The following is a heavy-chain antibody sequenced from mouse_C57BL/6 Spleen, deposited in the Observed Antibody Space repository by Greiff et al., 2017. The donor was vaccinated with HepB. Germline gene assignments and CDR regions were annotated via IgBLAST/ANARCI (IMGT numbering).Heavy chain of an antibody. CDR2: IYPGSGNT. Sequence: QVQLQQSGAELVRPGASVKLSCKASGYTFTDYYINWVKQRPGQGLEWIARIYPGSGNTYYNEKFKGKATLTAEKSSSTAYMQLSSLTSEDSAVYFYARYADYAMDYWGQGTSVTVSS. CDR3: ARYADYAMDY. V-gene: IGHV1-76*01. CDR1: GYTFTDYY. D-gene: IGHD6-5*01. J-gene: IGHJ4*01.